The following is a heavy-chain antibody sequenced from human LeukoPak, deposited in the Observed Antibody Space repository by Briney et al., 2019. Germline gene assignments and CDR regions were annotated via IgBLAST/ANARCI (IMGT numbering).Heavy chain of an antibody. CDR1: GFPFTIFA. V-gene: IGHV3-30*18. Sequence: RAGGSLRLSCAASGFPFTIFAMSWVRHAPGKGLEWVAVISNDGSRKYHADSVKGRFTISRDNSKNTLYLQMNSLRAEDTAVYYCAKDYYDTLTGRYGPDNWGQGTLVTVSS. CDR3: AKDYYDTLTGRYGPDN. J-gene: IGHJ4*02. CDR2: ISNDGSRK. D-gene: IGHD3-9*01.